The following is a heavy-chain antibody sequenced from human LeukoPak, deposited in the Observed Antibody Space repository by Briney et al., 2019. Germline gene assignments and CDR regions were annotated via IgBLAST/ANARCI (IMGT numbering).Heavy chain of an antibody. D-gene: IGHD1-26*01. CDR1: GGTFISYA. CDR2: IIPIFGTA. CDR3: AMQLPSDY. J-gene: IGHJ4*02. V-gene: IGHV1-69*06. Sequence: SVKVSCKASGGTFISYAISWVRQAPGQGREWMGGIIPIFGTANYAQKFQGRGTITADKYTGTAYMELSSLRSEDTAVYYCAMQLPSDYWGQGTLVTVSS.